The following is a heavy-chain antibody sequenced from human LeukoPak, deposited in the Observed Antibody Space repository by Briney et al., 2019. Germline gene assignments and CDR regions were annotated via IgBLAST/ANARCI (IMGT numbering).Heavy chain of an antibody. CDR1: GYTFTSYG. V-gene: IGHV1-18*01. J-gene: IGHJ6*02. Sequence: GASVKVSCKASGYTFTSYGTSWVRQAPGQGLEWMGWISAYNGNTNYAQKLQGRVTMTTDTSTSTADMELRSLRSDDTAVYYCARKISDYVWGSYRYTNLYGMDVWGQGTTVTVSS. CDR3: ARKISDYVWGSYRYTNLYGMDV. CDR2: ISAYNGNT. D-gene: IGHD3-16*02.